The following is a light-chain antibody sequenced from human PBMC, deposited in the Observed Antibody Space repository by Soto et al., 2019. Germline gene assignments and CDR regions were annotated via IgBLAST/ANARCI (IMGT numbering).Light chain of an antibody. Sequence: QPVLTQPPSASGSPGQSVTISCTGTSSDVGGYNYVSWYQQHPGKAPKLVIYEVSKRPSGVPDRFSGSKSGNTASLTVSGLQAEDEADYYCCSYAGSSTLVFGGGTKLTVL. J-gene: IGLJ2*01. V-gene: IGLV2-8*01. CDR1: SSDVGGYNY. CDR2: EVS. CDR3: CSYAGSSTLV.